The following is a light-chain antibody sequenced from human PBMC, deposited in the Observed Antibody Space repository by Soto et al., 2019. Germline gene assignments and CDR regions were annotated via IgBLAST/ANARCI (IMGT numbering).Light chain of an antibody. CDR3: QVWDSSSDRHVV. Sequence: YELTQPPSVSVAPGKTARITCGGNNIGSKSVHWYQQKPGQAPVLVIYYDSDRPSGIPERFSGSNSGNTATLTISRVEAGDEADYYCQVWDSSSDRHVVFGGGTKLTVL. CDR2: YDS. V-gene: IGLV3-21*04. J-gene: IGLJ2*01. CDR1: NIGSKS.